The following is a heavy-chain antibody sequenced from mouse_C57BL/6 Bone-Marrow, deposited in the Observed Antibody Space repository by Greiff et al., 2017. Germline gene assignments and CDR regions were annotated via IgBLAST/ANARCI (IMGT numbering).Heavy chain of an antibody. D-gene: IGHD1-1*01. Sequence: VQLQQSGAELAKPGASVKLSCKASGYTFTSYWMHWVKQRPGQGLEWIGYINPSSVYTKYHQKFKDKATMTADKSSSTAYMELSSLTYEDSAVYYCATKPPYYYGSSYVDAMDYWGQGTSVTVSS. J-gene: IGHJ4*01. CDR3: ATKPPYYYGSSYVDAMDY. CDR1: GYTFTSYW. CDR2: INPSSVYT. V-gene: IGHV1-7*01.